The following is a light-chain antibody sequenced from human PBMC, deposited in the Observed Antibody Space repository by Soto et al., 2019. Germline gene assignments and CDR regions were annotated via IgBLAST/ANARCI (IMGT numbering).Light chain of an antibody. V-gene: IGLV1-40*01. CDR3: QSYDSSLSGSYV. J-gene: IGLJ1*01. Sequence: QLVLTQPPSVSGAPGQRVTISCTGSSSNIGAGYDVHWYQQLPGTAPKLLIYGNSNRPSGVPDRFSGSKSGTSASLAIPGLQAEDEADYYGQSYDSSLSGSYVFGTGTKVTVL. CDR2: GNS. CDR1: SSNIGAGYD.